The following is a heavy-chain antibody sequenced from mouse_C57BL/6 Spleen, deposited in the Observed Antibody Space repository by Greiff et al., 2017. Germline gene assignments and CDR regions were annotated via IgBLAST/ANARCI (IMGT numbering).Heavy chain of an antibody. CDR1: GFTFSSYT. Sequence: EVQVVESGGGLVKPGGSLKLSCAASGFTFSSYTMSWVRQTPEKRLEWVATISGGGGNTYYPDSVKGRYTISSDNDKNTLYLQMNDLRSADRALYYCASGSSYLDYWGQGTTLTVSS. CDR2: ISGGGGNT. J-gene: IGHJ2*01. D-gene: IGHD1-1*01. V-gene: IGHV5-9*01. CDR3: ASGSSYLDY.